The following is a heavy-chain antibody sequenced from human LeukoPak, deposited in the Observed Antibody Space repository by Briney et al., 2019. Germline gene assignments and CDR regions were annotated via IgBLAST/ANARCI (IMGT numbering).Heavy chain of an antibody. CDR3: ARGGVVVAATPFDY. V-gene: IGHV4-34*01. D-gene: IGHD2-15*01. CDR1: GGSFSGYY. CDR2: INHSGST. Sequence: SETLSLTCAVYGGSFSGYYWSWIRQPPGKGLEWVGEINHSGSTNYNPSLKSQVTISVDTSKNQFSLKLSSVTAADTAVYYCARGGVVVAATPFDYWGQGTLVTVSS. J-gene: IGHJ4*02.